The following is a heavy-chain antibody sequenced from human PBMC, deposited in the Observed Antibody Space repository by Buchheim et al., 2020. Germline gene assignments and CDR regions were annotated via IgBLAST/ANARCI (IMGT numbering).Heavy chain of an antibody. CDR2: IYQSGST. Sequence: QVQLRESGPGLVRPSATLSLSCSVSGDSITNVDYYWTWIRQPPGKGLEWIGYIYQSGSTNYNPSLKSRVTISLDTSKNQFSLRLTSVTATDTAVYYCARDWVLQQGENYYDDYYGVDVWGKGTT. J-gene: IGHJ6*04. CDR1: GDSITNVDYY. D-gene: IGHD6-13*01. V-gene: IGHV4-61*08. CDR3: ARDWVLQQGENYYDDYYGVDV.